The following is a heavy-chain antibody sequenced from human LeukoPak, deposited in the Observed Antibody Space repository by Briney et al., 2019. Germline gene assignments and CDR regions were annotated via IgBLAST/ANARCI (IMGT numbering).Heavy chain of an antibody. J-gene: IGHJ3*02. CDR1: GYTFSTYS. CDR3: ARGDTFDI. Sequence: ASVKVSCKTSGYTFSTYSINWVRQAPGQGLEWMGWISAYNGNTDYAQNLQDRVTMTTDTSTSPAYMDLRSLRSDDTAVYYCARGDTFDIWGQGTMVTVSS. V-gene: IGHV1-18*01. CDR2: ISAYNGNT.